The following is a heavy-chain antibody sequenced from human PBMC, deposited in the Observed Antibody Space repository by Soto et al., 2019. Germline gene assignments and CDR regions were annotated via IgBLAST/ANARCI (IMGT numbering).Heavy chain of an antibody. CDR1: GGSVSSGNYY. V-gene: IGHV4-61*01. CDR2: IYYSGST. CDR3: ARHDTTPHRIVVVPAVMFDY. Sequence: PSETLSLTCTVSGGSVSSGNYYWSWIRQPPGKGLEWIGYIYYSGSTNYNPSLKSRVTISVDTSKNQFSLKLSSVTAADTAGYYCARHDTTPHRIVVVPAVMFDYWGQGTLVTVSS. D-gene: IGHD2-2*01. J-gene: IGHJ4*02.